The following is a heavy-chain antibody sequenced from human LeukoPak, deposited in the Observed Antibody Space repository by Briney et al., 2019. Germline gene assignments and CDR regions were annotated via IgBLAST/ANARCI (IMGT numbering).Heavy chain of an antibody. D-gene: IGHD3-10*01. V-gene: IGHV4-38-2*02. CDR2: IYHSGST. CDR3: ARDIPYYYGSGSGDWFDP. CDR1: GYSISSGYH. Sequence: SETLSLTCTVSGYSISSGYHWGWIRQPPGKGLEWIRSIYHSGSTYYNPSLKSRVTISVDTSKNQFSLKLSSVTAADTAVYYCARDIPYYYGSGSGDWFDPWGQGTLVTVSS. J-gene: IGHJ5*02.